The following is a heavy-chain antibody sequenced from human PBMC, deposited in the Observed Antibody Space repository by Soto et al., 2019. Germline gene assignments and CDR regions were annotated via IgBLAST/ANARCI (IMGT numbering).Heavy chain of an antibody. V-gene: IGHV3-23*01. D-gene: IGHD6-19*01. CDR3: ARRSSGWYFDY. CDR2: ISGSGGST. CDR1: GFTFSNYA. Sequence: EVQLLESGGGLVQPGGSLRLSCAAPGFTFSNYAMNWVRQAPGKGLEWVSVISGSGGSTYYADSVKGRFTISRDNSKNTRYLQMNSLRGEDTAVYYCARRSSGWYFDYWGQGTLVTVSS. J-gene: IGHJ4*02.